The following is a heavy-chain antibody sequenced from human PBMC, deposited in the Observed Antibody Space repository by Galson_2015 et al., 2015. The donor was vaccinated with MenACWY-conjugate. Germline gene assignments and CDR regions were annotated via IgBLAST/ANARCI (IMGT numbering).Heavy chain of an antibody. CDR2: ISYDGSNK. D-gene: IGHD5-12*01. CDR1: GFTFSSYA. J-gene: IGHJ1*01. Sequence: SLRLSCAASGFTFSSYAMQWVRRAPGKGLEWVALISYDGSNKYYADSVKGRFTLSRDNSKNTLFLQMNSLRPEDTAVYYCARAFSAYEIAEYFQYWGQGTLVTVSS. V-gene: IGHV3-30*04. CDR3: ARAFSAYEIAEYFQY.